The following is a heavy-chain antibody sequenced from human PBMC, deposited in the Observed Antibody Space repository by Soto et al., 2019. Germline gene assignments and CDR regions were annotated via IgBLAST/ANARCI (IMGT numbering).Heavy chain of an antibody. CDR2: ISPYNGRT. J-gene: IGHJ6*02. Sequence: ASVKVSCKASGYSFTSYGIGWLRQVPGQGPEWMGWISPYNGRTNYAQSVKGRVVMTTEISTNTVYLELRSLRSDDSALYYCGRCRTDSYAMDVWGQGTTVTASS. V-gene: IGHV1-18*01. CDR3: GRCRTDSYAMDV. D-gene: IGHD5-18*01. CDR1: GYSFTSYG.